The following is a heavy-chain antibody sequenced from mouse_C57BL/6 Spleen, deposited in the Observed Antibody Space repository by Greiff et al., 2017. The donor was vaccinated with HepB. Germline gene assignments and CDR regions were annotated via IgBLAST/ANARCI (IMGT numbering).Heavy chain of an antibody. Sequence: VMLVESGPGLVQPSQSLSITCTVSGFSLTSYGVHWVRQSPGKGLEWLGVIWSGGSTDYNAAFISRLSISKDNSKSQVFFKMNSLQADDTAIYYCARGPGSSPPWFAYWGQGTLVTVSA. D-gene: IGHD1-1*01. V-gene: IGHV2-2*01. CDR1: GFSLTSYG. CDR2: IWSGGST. CDR3: ARGPGSSPPWFAY. J-gene: IGHJ3*01.